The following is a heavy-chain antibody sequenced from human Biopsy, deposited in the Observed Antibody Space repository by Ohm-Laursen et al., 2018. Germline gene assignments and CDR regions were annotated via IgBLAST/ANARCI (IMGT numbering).Heavy chain of an antibody. CDR1: GGSIISYY. V-gene: IGHV4-59*01. CDR3: ARLYRLDDYWNDDPPDAFDV. D-gene: IGHD1-1*01. J-gene: IGHJ3*01. Sequence: TLSLTCSVSGGSIISYYWTWIRQPPGKGLEWIGHVYNGGITNYNPSLKSRVTISVDTSKNQFSLKLSSVTAADTAIFFCARLYRLDDYWNDDPPDAFDVWGQGTRVTVSS. CDR2: VYNGGIT.